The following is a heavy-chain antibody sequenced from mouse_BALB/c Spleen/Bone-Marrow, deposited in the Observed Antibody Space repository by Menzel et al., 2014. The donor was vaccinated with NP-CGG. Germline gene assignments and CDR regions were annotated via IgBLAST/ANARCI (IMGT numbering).Heavy chain of an antibody. CDR2: IDPATGNT. Sequence: VQLQQPGAELVKPGASVKLSCTASGFNFKDTYMHWVKQRPEQGLEWIGRIDPATGNTKYDPKFQGKATITADTSSNTAYLQLSSLTSEDTAVYYCARWEYYAMDYWGQGTSVTVSS. J-gene: IGHJ4*01. CDR3: ARWEYYAMDY. CDR1: GFNFKDTY. D-gene: IGHD4-1*01. V-gene: IGHV14-3*02.